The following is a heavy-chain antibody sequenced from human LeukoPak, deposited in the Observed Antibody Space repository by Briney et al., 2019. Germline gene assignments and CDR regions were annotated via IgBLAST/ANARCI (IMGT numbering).Heavy chain of an antibody. D-gene: IGHD3-22*01. Sequence: QSGGSLRLSCAASGFTFSNYAMRWVRQAPGKGLEWVSGISGSGDSTYYADSVKGRFTISRDNSKNTLYLQMSRLRAEDTAVYYCAKDRHYYDTSGYNYWGQGTLVTVSS. CDR2: ISGSGDST. CDR1: GFTFSNYA. CDR3: AKDRHYYDTSGYNY. V-gene: IGHV3-23*01. J-gene: IGHJ4*02.